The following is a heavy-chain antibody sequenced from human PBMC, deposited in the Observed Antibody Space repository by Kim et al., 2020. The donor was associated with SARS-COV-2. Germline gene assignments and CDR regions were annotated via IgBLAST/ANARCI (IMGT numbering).Heavy chain of an antibody. CDR3: ARDVAVAGIVY. Sequence: GGSLRLSCAASGFTFSSYAMHWVRQAPGKGLEWVAVISYDGANKYYADSVKGRFTTSRETSKNTLYLQMNSLRAEDTAVYYCARDVAVAGIVYWGQGTLVTVSS. D-gene: IGHD6-19*01. J-gene: IGHJ4*02. CDR2: ISYDGANK. V-gene: IGHV3-30*04. CDR1: GFTFSSYA.